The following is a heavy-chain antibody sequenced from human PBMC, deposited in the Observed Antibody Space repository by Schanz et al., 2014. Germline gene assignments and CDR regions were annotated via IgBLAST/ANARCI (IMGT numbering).Heavy chain of an antibody. CDR1: GASISFYD. Sequence: QVQLQESGPGLVKPSETLSLTCTVSGASISFYDWNWIRQSPGKGLEWIGRIYNSGKTNYNPSLESRVSMSVDTSKKQLSLKLRSVSAADTAVYYCARGVLGSGYRQQYYFDHWGQGTLVTVSS. J-gene: IGHJ4*02. V-gene: IGHV4-4*07. D-gene: IGHD3-3*01. CDR3: ARGVLGSGYRQQYYFDH. CDR2: IYNSGKT.